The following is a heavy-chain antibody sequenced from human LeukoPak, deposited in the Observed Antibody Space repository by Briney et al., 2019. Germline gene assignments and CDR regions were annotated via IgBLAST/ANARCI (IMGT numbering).Heavy chain of an antibody. CDR3: WVNYHNDIYPFDF. CDR2: ISRNGESA. Sequence: GGSLGLSCSASGLTFSSHGMNWVRQAPGKGLEYLSAISRNGESAYYADSVKGRFTVSRDNSNNTLYLHMTSLKVEDTAVYFCWVNYHNDIYPFDFWGQGALVTVSS. J-gene: IGHJ4*02. CDR1: GLTFSSHG. V-gene: IGHV3-64D*06. D-gene: IGHD3-16*02.